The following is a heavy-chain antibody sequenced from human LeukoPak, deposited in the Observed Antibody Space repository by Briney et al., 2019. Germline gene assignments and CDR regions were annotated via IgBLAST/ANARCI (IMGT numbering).Heavy chain of an antibody. J-gene: IGHJ4*02. Sequence: GGSLRLSCAASGFSFSSYGMHWVRQAPGKGLEWVAFVRYDRSDKYYADSVKGRFTISRDNSKNTLYLQMNSLRAEDTAVYYCAKDQVFAVITTSFDYWGQGTLVTVSS. D-gene: IGHD4-17*01. V-gene: IGHV3-30*02. CDR1: GFSFSSYG. CDR2: VRYDRSDK. CDR3: AKDQVFAVITTSFDY.